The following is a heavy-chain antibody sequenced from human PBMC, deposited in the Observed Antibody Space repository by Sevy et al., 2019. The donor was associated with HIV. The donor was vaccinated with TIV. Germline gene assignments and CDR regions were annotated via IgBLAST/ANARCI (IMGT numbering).Heavy chain of an antibody. CDR2: FDPEDGET. J-gene: IGHJ3*02. V-gene: IGHV1-24*01. CDR1: GYTLTELS. D-gene: IGHD3-22*01. Sequence: ASVRVSCKVSGYTLTELSIHWVRQAPGKGLEWMGGFDPEDGETIYAQKFQGRVTMTEDTSTDTAYMGLRSLRSEDTAVYYCATSPDYYDSSREAFDIWGQGTMVTVSS. CDR3: ATSPDYYDSSREAFDI.